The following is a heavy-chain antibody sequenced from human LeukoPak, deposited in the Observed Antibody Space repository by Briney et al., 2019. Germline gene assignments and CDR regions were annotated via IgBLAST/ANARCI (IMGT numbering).Heavy chain of an antibody. CDR3: ARDTDGSLDY. V-gene: IGHV3-7*01. J-gene: IGHJ4*02. CDR2: IKQDGSTK. Sequence: PGGSLRLSCAASGFTFTNSWMAWARQAPGKGLEWVANIKQDGSTKHYADSLKGRFTISRDNPKNSLYLQMNSLRADDTAVYYCARDTDGSLDYWGQGILVTVAS. CDR1: GFTFTNSW. D-gene: IGHD1-26*01.